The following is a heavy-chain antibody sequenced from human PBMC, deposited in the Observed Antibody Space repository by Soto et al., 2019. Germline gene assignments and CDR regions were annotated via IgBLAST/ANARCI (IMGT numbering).Heavy chain of an antibody. D-gene: IGHD6-6*01. V-gene: IGHV1-18*04. CDR2: ISAYNGNT. Sequence: ASVKVSCKASGYTFTSYGISGVRQAPGQGLEWMGWISAYNGNTNYAQKLQGRVTMTTDTSTSTAYMELRSLRSDDTAVYYCARERKAARPRGYYYYYGMDVWGQGTTVTVSS. CDR3: ARERKAARPRGYYYYYGMDV. J-gene: IGHJ6*02. CDR1: GYTFTSYG.